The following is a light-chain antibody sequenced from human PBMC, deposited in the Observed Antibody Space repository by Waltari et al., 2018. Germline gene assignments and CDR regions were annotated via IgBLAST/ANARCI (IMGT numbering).Light chain of an antibody. CDR2: DVT. CDR3: CSFAGTYTWV. V-gene: IGLV2-11*01. CDR1: PSAVGGDKY. Sequence: SALPQPRSVSGSPGHSVTISCTGTPSAVGGDKYVSWYQHHPGKAPTLMIFDVTQRPSGVPDRFSGSKSANTASLTISGLQAEDEADYYCCSFAGTYTWVFGGGTKVTVL. J-gene: IGLJ3*02.